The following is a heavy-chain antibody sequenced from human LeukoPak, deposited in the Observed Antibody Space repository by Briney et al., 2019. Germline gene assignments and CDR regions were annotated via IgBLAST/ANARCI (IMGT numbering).Heavy chain of an antibody. V-gene: IGHV4-61*02. D-gene: IGHD6-13*01. CDR1: GGSISSGSYY. Sequence: SQTLSLTCTVSGGSISSGSYYWIWIRQPAGKGLEWIGRIYTSGSTNYNPSLKSRVTMSVDTSKNQFSLKLSSVTAADTAVYYCARDLGYSSSWYENYYYMDVWGKGTTVTISS. CDR3: ARDLGYSSSWYENYYYMDV. CDR2: IYTSGST. J-gene: IGHJ6*03.